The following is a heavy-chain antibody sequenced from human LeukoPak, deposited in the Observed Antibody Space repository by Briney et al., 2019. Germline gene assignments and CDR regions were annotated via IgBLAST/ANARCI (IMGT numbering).Heavy chain of an antibody. V-gene: IGHV4-59*01. CDR3: ASCIAARPCYYYMDV. CDR1: GGSISSYY. J-gene: IGHJ6*03. CDR2: IYYSGST. Sequence: PSETLSLTCTVSGGSISSYYWSWIRQPPGKGLEWIGYIYYSGSTNYNPSLKSRVTISVDTSKNQFSLKLSSVTAADTAVYYCASCIAARPCYYYMDVWGKGTTVTVSS. D-gene: IGHD6-6*01.